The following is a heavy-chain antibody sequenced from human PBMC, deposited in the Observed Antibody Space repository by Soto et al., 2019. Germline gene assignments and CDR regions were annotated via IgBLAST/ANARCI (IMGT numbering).Heavy chain of an antibody. J-gene: IGHJ6*02. CDR1: GYTFTSYD. Sequence: QVQLVQSGAEVKKPGASVKVSCKASGYTFTSYDINWVRQATGQGLEWMGWMTPNSGNTGYAQKFQGRVTMTRNTSISTAYMELSSLGSEDTSLYYCARERTGTTSMDVWGQGTTVTVSS. CDR2: MTPNSGNT. V-gene: IGHV1-8*01. D-gene: IGHD1-1*01. CDR3: ARERTGTTSMDV.